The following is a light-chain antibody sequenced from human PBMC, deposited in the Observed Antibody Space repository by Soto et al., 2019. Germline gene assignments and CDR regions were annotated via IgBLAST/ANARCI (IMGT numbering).Light chain of an antibody. CDR3: QQYNSYSS. CDR2: DAS. CDR1: QSISSW. J-gene: IGKJ1*01. Sequence: DIQMTQSPSTLSASVGDRVTITCRASQSISSWLAWYQQKPGKAPKLLIYDASSLESGVPSRFSGSGSGTEFTLTISSLQSDDIATYYCQQYNSYSSFGQGTKVDIK. V-gene: IGKV1-5*01.